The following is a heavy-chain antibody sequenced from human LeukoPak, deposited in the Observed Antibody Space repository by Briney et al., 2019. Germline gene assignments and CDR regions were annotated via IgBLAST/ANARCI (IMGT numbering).Heavy chain of an antibody. Sequence: SETLSLTCTVSGGSISSYYWGWIRQPPGKGREWIGYIYYSGSTDYNPSLKSRVTISLDTSKNQFSLKLSSVTAADPDVYYCARNRVGQQLVGRNYYYYYMDVWGKGTTVTIPS. D-gene: IGHD6-13*01. J-gene: IGHJ6*03. CDR1: GGSISSYY. V-gene: IGHV4-59*01. CDR2: IYYSGST. CDR3: ARNRVGQQLVGRNYYYYYMDV.